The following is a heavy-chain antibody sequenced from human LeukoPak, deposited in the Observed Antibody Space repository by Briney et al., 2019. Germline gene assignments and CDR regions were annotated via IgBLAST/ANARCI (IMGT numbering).Heavy chain of an antibody. Sequence: GRSLRLSCAASGFAFTNYAMSWVRQAPGKGLEWVSGINDDGGSTYYADSVKGRFTISRDNSRNTLYLQMNSLRADDTAVYYCAKEGHKHGIPYFDCWGQGALVTVSS. CDR2: INDDGGST. V-gene: IGHV3-23*01. CDR3: AKEGHKHGIPYFDC. CDR1: GFAFTNYA. D-gene: IGHD2-8*01. J-gene: IGHJ4*02.